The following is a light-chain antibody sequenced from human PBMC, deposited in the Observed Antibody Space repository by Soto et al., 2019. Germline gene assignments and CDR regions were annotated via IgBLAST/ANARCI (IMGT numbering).Light chain of an antibody. CDR2: AAS. CDR1: QSIISY. V-gene: IGKV1-39*01. J-gene: IGKJ2*01. Sequence: DIQMTQSPSSLSASVGDRVTITCRASQSIISYLNWYQQKPGKAPKLLIFAASSLQSGVPSRFSGSGSGTDFTLIISILQPEDFATYYCQQSYSIPGTFGQGTKLEIK. CDR3: QQSYSIPGT.